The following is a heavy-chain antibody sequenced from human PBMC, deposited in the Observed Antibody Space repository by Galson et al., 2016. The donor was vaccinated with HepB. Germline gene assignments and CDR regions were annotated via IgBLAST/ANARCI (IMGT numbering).Heavy chain of an antibody. D-gene: IGHD3-10*01. Sequence: SLRLSCAVSGFTFSNFPMSWVRQAPGKGLEWISAISGSGGTTYYADSVKGRFTISRDNSKDTLYLEMNSLRAEDTAVYYCARERPHMVHGGLDYWGPGILVTVSS. V-gene: IGHV3-23*01. CDR2: ISGSGGTT. CDR3: ARERPHMVHGGLDY. CDR1: GFTFSNFP. J-gene: IGHJ4*02.